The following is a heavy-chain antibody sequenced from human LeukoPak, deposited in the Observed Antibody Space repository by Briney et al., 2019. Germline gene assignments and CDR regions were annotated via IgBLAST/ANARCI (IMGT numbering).Heavy chain of an antibody. CDR2: IYCSGST. V-gene: IGHV4-59*01. CDR1: GGSISSYY. Sequence: SETLSLTCTVSGGSISSYYWSWIRQPPGKGLEWIGYIYCSGSTNYNPSLKSRVTISVDTSKNQFSLKLSSVTAADTAVYYCARGSTSPTYFDYWGQGTLVTVSS. CDR3: ARGSTSPTYFDY. D-gene: IGHD2-2*01. J-gene: IGHJ4*02.